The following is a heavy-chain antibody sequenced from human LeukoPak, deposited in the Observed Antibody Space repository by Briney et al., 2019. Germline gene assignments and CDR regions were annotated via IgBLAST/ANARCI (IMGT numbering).Heavy chain of an antibody. J-gene: IGHJ4*02. CDR2: IDPSDSYT. CDR1: GYSFTSYW. D-gene: IGHD6-19*01. Sequence: GESLRISCKGSGYSFTSYWISWVRQMPGKGLQWMGRIDPSDSYTNYSPSFQGHVTISADKSISTAYLQWSSLKASDTAMYYCARLSSKQWLVHPVDYWGQGTLVTVSS. V-gene: IGHV5-10-1*01. CDR3: ARLSSKQWLVHPVDY.